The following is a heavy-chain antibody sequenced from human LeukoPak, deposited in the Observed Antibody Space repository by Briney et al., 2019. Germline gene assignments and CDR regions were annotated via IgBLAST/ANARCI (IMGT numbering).Heavy chain of an antibody. J-gene: IGHJ4*02. V-gene: IGHV4-31*03. D-gene: IGHD1-20*01. Sequence: PSETLSLTCTVSGGSISSGGYYWSWIRQHPGKGLEWIGYIYYSGSTYYNPSLKSRVTISVDTSKNQFSPKLSSVTAADTAVYYCAGTWSSQSGWARRAITHFDYWGQGTLVTVSS. CDR2: IYYSGST. CDR3: AGTWSSQSGWARRAITHFDY. CDR1: GGSISSGGYY.